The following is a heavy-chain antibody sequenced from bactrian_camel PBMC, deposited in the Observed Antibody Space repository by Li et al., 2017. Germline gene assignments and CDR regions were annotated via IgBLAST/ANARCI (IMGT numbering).Heavy chain of an antibody. V-gene: IGHV3S6*01. CDR1: GFTFSSRC. J-gene: IGHJ4*01. Sequence: HVQLVESGGGSVQSGGSLRLSCAASGFTFSSRCMGWFRQAPGKEREGVAAIYTNSRITYYDNSVKGRFTISQDNAKNTLYLQMSSLRLEDTAMYYCVESAAYYGGGSCRWEHDRLYWGQGTQVTVS. CDR3: VESAAYYGGGSCRWEHDRLY. CDR2: IYTNSRIT. D-gene: IGHD2*01.